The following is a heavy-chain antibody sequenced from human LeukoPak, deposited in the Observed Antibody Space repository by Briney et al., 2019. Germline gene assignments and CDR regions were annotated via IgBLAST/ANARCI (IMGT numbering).Heavy chain of an antibody. CDR2: INQDGSEK. V-gene: IGHV3-7*01. Sequence: GGSLRLSCAASGFTFSSYWMSWVRQAPGKGLEWVANINQDGSEKYYVDSVKGRFTISRDNAKNSLYLQMNSLRAEDTAVYYCAREGCSGGSCYHNWFGPWGQGTLVTVSS. D-gene: IGHD2-15*01. CDR3: AREGCSGGSCYHNWFGP. J-gene: IGHJ5*02. CDR1: GFTFSSYW.